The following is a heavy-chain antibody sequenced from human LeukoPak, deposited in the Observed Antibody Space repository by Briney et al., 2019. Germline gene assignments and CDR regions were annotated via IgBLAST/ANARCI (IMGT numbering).Heavy chain of an antibody. CDR3: ARGAGYCSSTSCPPPYYFDY. CDR2: INPSGGST. Sequence: GSSVKVSCKASGGTFSSYAISWVRQAPGQGLEWMGIINPSGGSTSYAQKFQGRVTMTRDTSTSTVYMELSSLRSEDTAVYYCARGAGYCSSTSCPPPYYFDYWGQGTLVTVSS. J-gene: IGHJ4*02. V-gene: IGHV1-46*01. CDR1: GGTFSSYA. D-gene: IGHD2-2*01.